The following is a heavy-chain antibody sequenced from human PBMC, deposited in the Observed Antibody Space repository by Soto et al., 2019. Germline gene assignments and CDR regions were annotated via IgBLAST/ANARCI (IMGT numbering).Heavy chain of an antibody. CDR1: GYTFTSYG. J-gene: IGHJ4*01. Sequence: ASVKVSCKASGYTFTSYGISWVRQAPGQGLEWMGWISTFHGNTNYAQKFQGSVTMTTDTSTSTAYMELRSLTSDDTAIYYCARDTYATTGYPLDYWGHGTLVTVSS. V-gene: IGHV1-18*04. CDR2: ISTFHGNT. D-gene: IGHD3-22*01. CDR3: ARDTYATTGYPLDY.